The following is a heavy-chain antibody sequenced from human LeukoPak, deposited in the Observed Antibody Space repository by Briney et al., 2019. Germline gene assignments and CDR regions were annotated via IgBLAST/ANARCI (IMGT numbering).Heavy chain of an antibody. D-gene: IGHD2-2*01. Sequence: GASVKVSCKASGYTFTSYYMHWVRQAPGQGLEWMGIINPSGGSTSYAQKFQGRVTMTRDTSTSTVYMELSSLRSEDTAVYYCARGPLIVVVPAAKSRFDPWGQGTLVTVSS. CDR1: GYTFTSYY. J-gene: IGHJ5*02. V-gene: IGHV1-46*01. CDR3: ARGPLIVVVPAAKSRFDP. CDR2: INPSGGST.